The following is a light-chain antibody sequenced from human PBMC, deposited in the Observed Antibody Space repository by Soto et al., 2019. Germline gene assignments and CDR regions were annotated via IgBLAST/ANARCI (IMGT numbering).Light chain of an antibody. CDR1: QSISSW. Sequence: DIQMTQSPSTLSASVGDRVTITCRASQSISSWLTWYQQKPGEAPKVLIYDASSLESGVPSRFSGSGSGTEFTLTISSLQPDDFATYYCQQYNSYMLTFGGGTKVDIK. J-gene: IGKJ4*01. V-gene: IGKV1-5*01. CDR2: DAS. CDR3: QQYNSYMLT.